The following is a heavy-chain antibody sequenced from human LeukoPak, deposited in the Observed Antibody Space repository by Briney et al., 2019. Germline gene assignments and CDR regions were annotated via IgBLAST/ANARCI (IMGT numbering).Heavy chain of an antibody. D-gene: IGHD6-6*01. V-gene: IGHV3-21*01. CDR3: ARSDIEYSSSLRFWPNYYMDV. J-gene: IGHJ6*03. Sequence: SGGSLRLSCAASGFTFSSYSMNWVRQAPGKGLEWVSSISSSSSYIYYADSVKGRFTISRDNAKNSLYLQMNSLRAEDTAVYYCARSDIEYSSSLRFWPNYYMDVWGKGTTVTVSS. CDR2: ISSSSSYI. CDR1: GFTFSSYS.